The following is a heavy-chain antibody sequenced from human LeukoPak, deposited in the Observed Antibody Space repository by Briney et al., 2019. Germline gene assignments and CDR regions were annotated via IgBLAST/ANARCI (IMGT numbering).Heavy chain of an antibody. V-gene: IGHV4-30-4*08. CDR3: ARGLYGDYVNYFDY. D-gene: IGHD4-17*01. J-gene: IGHJ4*02. CDR2: IYYSVST. CDR1: GGSISSGDYY. Sequence: SETLSLTCTVSGGSISSGDYYWSWIRQPPGKGLEWIGYIYYSVSTYYNPSLKSRVTISVDTSKNQFSLKLSSVTAADTAVYYCARGLYGDYVNYFDYWGQGTLVTVSS.